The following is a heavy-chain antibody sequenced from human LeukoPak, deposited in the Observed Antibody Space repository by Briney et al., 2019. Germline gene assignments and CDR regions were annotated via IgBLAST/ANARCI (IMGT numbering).Heavy chain of an antibody. CDR2: ISGSGGST. D-gene: IGHD6-13*01. V-gene: IGHV3-23*01. Sequence: GGSLRLSCAASGFTFSSYVMSWGRQAPGKGQEWVSGISGSGGSTYYADSVKGRFTISRDNSKNTLYLQMNSLRAEDTAIYYCAKKGIAAADSFDYWGQGTLVTVSS. CDR1: GFTFSSYV. J-gene: IGHJ4*02. CDR3: AKKGIAAADSFDY.